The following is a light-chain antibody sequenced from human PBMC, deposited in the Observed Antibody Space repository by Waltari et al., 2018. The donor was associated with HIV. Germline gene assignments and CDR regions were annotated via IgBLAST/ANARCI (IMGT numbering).Light chain of an antibody. CDR3: HQSSSLPQS. V-gene: IGKV6-21*01. J-gene: IGKJ2*03. CDR2: YAS. CDR1: QSIGSR. Sequence: EIVLTQPPDFQTVTTKEKVTITCRASQSIGSRLHWYQQKPDQSPKLLIQYASHSFSGVPSRFSGSGSGTDFTLTINSLEAEDAATYYCHQSSSLPQSFGQGTKLEIK.